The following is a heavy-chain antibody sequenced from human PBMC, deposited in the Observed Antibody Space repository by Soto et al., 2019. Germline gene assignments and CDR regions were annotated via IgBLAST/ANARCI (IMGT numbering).Heavy chain of an antibody. Sequence: APSVKVSCKASGSTFTTYGIHWVRQAPGQRLEWMGWINAGNGNTKYSQNFQGRVTITRDTSASTAYMELSSLRSDDTAVCYCSRWRYRSGWYRWYFDFLGRG. CDR2: INAGNGNT. CDR1: GSTFTTYG. CDR3: SRWRYRSGWYRWYFDF. D-gene: IGHD6-19*01. V-gene: IGHV1-3*01. J-gene: IGHJ2*01.